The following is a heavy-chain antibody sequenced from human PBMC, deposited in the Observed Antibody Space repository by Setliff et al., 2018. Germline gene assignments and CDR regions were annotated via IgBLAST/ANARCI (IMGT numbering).Heavy chain of an antibody. CDR3: ARDVYLYDSSGYYYEMAQWYFDL. V-gene: IGHV1-69*05. CDR1: GYTFTSYG. CDR2: IIPIFGTT. D-gene: IGHD3-22*01. J-gene: IGHJ2*01. Sequence: RASVKVSCKASGYTFTSYGISWVRQAPGQGLEWMGGIIPIFGTTNYAQKFQGRATIITDESTSTAYMELSSLRSEDTAVYYCARDVYLYDSSGYYYEMAQWYFDLWGRGTLVTVSS.